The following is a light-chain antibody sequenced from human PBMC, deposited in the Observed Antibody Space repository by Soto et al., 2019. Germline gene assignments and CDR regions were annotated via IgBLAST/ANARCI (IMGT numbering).Light chain of an antibody. CDR2: DAS. Sequence: EIVLTQSPATLSLSPGERATLSCRASQSVNSFLAWYQQKPGQAPRLLIYDASNRATGIPARFSGGGSGTDFTLTISSLEPEDSALYYFQHRALWPPLTFGGGSKVEIK. J-gene: IGKJ4*01. CDR1: QSVNSF. CDR3: QHRALWPPLT. V-gene: IGKV3-11*01.